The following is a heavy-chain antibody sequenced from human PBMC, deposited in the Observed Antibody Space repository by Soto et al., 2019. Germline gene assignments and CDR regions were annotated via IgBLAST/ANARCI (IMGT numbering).Heavy chain of an antibody. J-gene: IGHJ5*02. CDR1: GGSVSSGSYY. Sequence: SETLSLTCTVSGGSVSSGSYYWSWIRQPPGKGLEWIGYIYYSGSTNYNPSLKSRVTISVDTSKNQFSLKLSSVTAADTAVYYCARDLGWFGELNNWFDPWGQGTLVT. CDR2: IYYSGST. D-gene: IGHD3-10*01. V-gene: IGHV4-61*01. CDR3: ARDLGWFGELNNWFDP.